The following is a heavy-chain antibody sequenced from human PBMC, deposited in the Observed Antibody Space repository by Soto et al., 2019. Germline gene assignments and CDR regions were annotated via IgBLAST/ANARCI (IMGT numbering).Heavy chain of an antibody. J-gene: IGHJ4*02. CDR3: AKGAEMATITSDYFDN. V-gene: IGHV3-30*18. CDR2: ISDDGSNK. Sequence: QVHLVASGGGVVQPGRSLRVSCAASRFNFSSYGMHWVRQAPGKGLEWVAVISDDGSNKYYADSVKGRFTISRDNSKNTLYLQMHSLRAEDTAVYYCAKGAEMATITSDYFDNWGQGTLVTVSS. D-gene: IGHD5-12*01. CDR1: RFNFSSYG.